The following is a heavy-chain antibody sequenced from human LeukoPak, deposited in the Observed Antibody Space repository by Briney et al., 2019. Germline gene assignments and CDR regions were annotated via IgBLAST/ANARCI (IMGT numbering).Heavy chain of an antibody. J-gene: IGHJ5*02. CDR1: GGTFTSYT. CDR2: IITTLGIA. D-gene: IGHD6-13*01. Sequence: SGTVSCKASGGTFTSYTNSWVRQAPAQGLEWMGRIITTLGIANYAQKFQGRVTITTDKSTSTAYMELSSLRSEDTAVYYCARSKRYSSSWSNWLDPWGQGTLVTVSS. V-gene: IGHV1-69*02. CDR3: ARSKRYSSSWSNWLDP.